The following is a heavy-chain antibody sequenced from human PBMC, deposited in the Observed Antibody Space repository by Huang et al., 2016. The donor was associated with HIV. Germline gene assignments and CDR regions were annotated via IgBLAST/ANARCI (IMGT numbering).Heavy chain of an antibody. J-gene: IGHJ4*02. Sequence: QVQLVQSGAEVKKPGSSVKVSCKASGGSFRNFAIGWVRQAPGQGLEWRGGIIPTIGTANDEQKCQGRVTIIADGSTSTAYMELSSLRSEDTAVYYCATVDYYDTSGPQRGYFDNWGQGTLVTVSS. V-gene: IGHV1-69*01. D-gene: IGHD3-22*01. CDR2: IIPTIGTA. CDR1: GGSFRNFA. CDR3: ATVDYYDTSGPQRGYFDN.